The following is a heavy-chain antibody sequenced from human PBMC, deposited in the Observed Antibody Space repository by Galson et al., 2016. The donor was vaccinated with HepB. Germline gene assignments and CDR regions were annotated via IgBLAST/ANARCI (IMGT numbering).Heavy chain of an antibody. D-gene: IGHD2-21*02. J-gene: IGHJ5*01. CDR2: ISGYNGYT. CDR1: GYTFTSYG. V-gene: IGHV1-18*04. CDR3: ARSGDGNWFES. Sequence: SGYTFTSYGIGWVRQAPGQGLEWMGWISGYNGYTDSAQRLRGRVTMTTDTSTSTAYMELSSLRSDDTAVYYCARSGDGNWFESWGQGTLVTVSP.